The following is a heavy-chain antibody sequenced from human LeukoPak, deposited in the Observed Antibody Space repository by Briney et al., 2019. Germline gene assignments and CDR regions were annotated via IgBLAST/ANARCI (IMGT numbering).Heavy chain of an antibody. V-gene: IGHV3-48*03. CDR2: ISSSGSTI. CDR1: GFTFSSYE. J-gene: IGHJ4*02. Sequence: PGGSLRLSCAASGFTFSSYEMNWVRQAPGKGLEWVSYISSSGSTIYCADSVKGRFTISRDNAKNSLYLQMNSLRAEDTALYYCAKGQLYYDILTGAFDFDYWGQGTLVTVSS. CDR3: AKGQLYYDILTGAFDFDY. D-gene: IGHD3-9*01.